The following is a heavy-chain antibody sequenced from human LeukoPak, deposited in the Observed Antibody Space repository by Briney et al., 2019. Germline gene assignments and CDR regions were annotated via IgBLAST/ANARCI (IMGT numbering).Heavy chain of an antibody. V-gene: IGHV3-33*01. CDR3: ARVSRGSSAGLRY. J-gene: IGHJ4*02. CDR2: IWYDGSNK. CDR1: GFTFSSYG. D-gene: IGHD1-26*01. Sequence: GGSLRLSCAASGFTFSSYGMHWVRQAPGKGLEWVAVIWYDGSNKYYADSVKGRFTISRDNSKNTLYLQMNSLRAEDTAVYYCARVSRGSSAGLRYWGQGTLVTVSS.